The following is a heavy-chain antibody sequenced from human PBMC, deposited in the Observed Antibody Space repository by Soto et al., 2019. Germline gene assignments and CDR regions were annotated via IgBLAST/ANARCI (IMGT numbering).Heavy chain of an antibody. CDR3: AHRRGGYCSSTSCYWQVNYVFDY. J-gene: IGHJ4*02. CDR2: IYWNDDK. V-gene: IGHV2-5*01. D-gene: IGHD2-2*01. CDR1: GFSLSTSGVG. Sequence: SGPTLVNPTQTLTLTCTFSGFSLSTSGVGVGWIRQPPGKALEWLALIYWNDDKRYSPSLKSRLTITKGTSKNQVVLTMTNMDPVDTATYYCAHRRGGYCSSTSCYWQVNYVFDYWGQGTLVTVSS.